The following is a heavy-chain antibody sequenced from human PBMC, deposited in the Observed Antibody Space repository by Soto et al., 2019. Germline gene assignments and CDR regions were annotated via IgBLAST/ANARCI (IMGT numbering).Heavy chain of an antibody. Sequence: QVQLQQWGAGLLKPSETLSLTCAVYGGSFSGYYWSWIRQPPGKGLEWIGEINHSGSTNYNPSLKGRVTISVDTSKNQFSLKLSSVTAADTAVYYCARVSTVTTFAFDIWGQGTMVTVSS. D-gene: IGHD4-17*01. V-gene: IGHV4-34*01. J-gene: IGHJ3*02. CDR3: ARVSTVTTFAFDI. CDR2: INHSGST. CDR1: GGSFSGYY.